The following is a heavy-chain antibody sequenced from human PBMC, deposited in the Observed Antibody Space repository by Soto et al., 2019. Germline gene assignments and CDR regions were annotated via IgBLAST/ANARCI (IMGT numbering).Heavy chain of an antibody. CDR2: ISYDGSNK. J-gene: IGHJ4*02. V-gene: IGHV3-30-3*01. CDR1: GFTFSSYA. Sequence: QVQLVESGGGVVQPGRSLRLSCAASGFTFSSYAMHWVRQAPGKGLEWVAVISYDGSNKYYADSVKGRFTISRDNSKNTLYLQMNSLRGEDTAVYYCARGPRWGQGTLVTVSS. CDR3: ARGPR.